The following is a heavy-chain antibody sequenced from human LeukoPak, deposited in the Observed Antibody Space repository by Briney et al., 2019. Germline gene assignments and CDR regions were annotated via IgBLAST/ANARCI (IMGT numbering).Heavy chain of an antibody. D-gene: IGHD2-15*01. V-gene: IGHV4-39*01. J-gene: IGHJ4*02. Sequence: SETLSLTCTVSGGSIGSSRFYWGWLRQPPGKGLEWTGSIDYSGKTFYNPPLKSRVTISVDTSKNQFSLKLSSVTAADTAVYYCARHCSDGSCYEYWGQGTLVTVSS. CDR3: ARHCSDGSCYEY. CDR1: GGSIGSSRFY. CDR2: IDYSGKT.